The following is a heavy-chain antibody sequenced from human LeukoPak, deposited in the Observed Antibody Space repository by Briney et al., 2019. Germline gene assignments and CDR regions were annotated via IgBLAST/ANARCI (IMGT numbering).Heavy chain of an antibody. V-gene: IGHV4-59*01. J-gene: IGHJ4*02. CDR3: ARVQAYGGKGYFDY. D-gene: IGHD4-23*01. CDR1: GGSISSYY. CDR2: IYYSGST. Sequence: SETLSLTCTVSGGSISSYYWSWIQQPPGKGLEWIGYIYYSGSTNYNPSLKSRVTISVDTSKNQFSLKLSSVTAADTAVYYCARVQAYGGKGYFDYWGQGTLVTVSS.